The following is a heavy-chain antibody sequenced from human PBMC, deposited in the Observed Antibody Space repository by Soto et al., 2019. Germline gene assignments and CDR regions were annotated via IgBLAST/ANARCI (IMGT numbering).Heavy chain of an antibody. D-gene: IGHD2-2*01. CDR1: GFTFSTYW. Sequence: EVQLVESGGGLVQPGGSLRLSCAASGFTFSTYWMHWVRQAPGKGLVWVSRINSDGSYTGYADSVKGRFTISRDNAKNTLYLQMNILRAEDTAVYYCARSLSTSPYYWGQGTLVTVSS. CDR3: ARSLSTSPYY. CDR2: INSDGSYT. J-gene: IGHJ4*02. V-gene: IGHV3-74*01.